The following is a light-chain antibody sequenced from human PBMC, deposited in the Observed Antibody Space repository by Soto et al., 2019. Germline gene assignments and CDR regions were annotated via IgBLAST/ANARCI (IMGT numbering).Light chain of an antibody. Sequence: EIVLTQSPATLSLSPGERATLSCRASQSVSSYLAWYQQKPGQAPRLLIYDASNRATGIPARFSGSGSGTDFTLTISRLDPEDFAVYFCQHYGSSPPRWTFGQGTKVEIK. J-gene: IGKJ1*01. CDR1: QSVSSY. CDR3: QHYGSSPPRWT. V-gene: IGKV3-11*01. CDR2: DAS.